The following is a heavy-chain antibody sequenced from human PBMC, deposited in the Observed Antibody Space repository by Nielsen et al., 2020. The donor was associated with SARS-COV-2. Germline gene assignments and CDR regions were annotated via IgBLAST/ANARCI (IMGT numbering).Heavy chain of an antibody. J-gene: IGHJ4*02. V-gene: IGHV1-69*10. D-gene: IGHD3-9*01. Sequence: SVKVSCKVSGGNFNSFAISWVRQAPGQGLDWMGWIIPVLEIANYAQTFQGRVTIIADKTTSTASMELSSLTSEDTAVYYCAREGFDWHYDYWGQGALVTVSS. CDR3: AREGFDWHYDY. CDR1: GGNFNSFA. CDR2: IIPVLEIA.